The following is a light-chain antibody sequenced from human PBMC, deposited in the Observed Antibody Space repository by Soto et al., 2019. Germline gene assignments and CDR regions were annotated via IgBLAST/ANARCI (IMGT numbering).Light chain of an antibody. CDR2: EVT. CDR1: SSDVGFYKY. Sequence: QSVLTQPASVSGSPGQSIAISCTGSSSDVGFYKYVSWYQQHPGKVPKLIIYEVTNRPSGVSNRFSGSKSGNTASLIISGLQAEDEADYYCCSYTTSSTRVFGSGTKLTVL. J-gene: IGLJ1*01. CDR3: CSYTTSSTRV. V-gene: IGLV2-14*01.